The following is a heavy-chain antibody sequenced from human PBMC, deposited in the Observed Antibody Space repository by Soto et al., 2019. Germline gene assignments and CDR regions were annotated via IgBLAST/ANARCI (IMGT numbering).Heavy chain of an antibody. CDR1: GASISSISYY. CDR2: IYYSWST. CDR3: KTSASSSSLLEDYYYYYGMDV. Sequence: SETLSLTCTVSGASISSISYYWGWIRQPPGKGLEGIGSIYYSWSTYYNPSLKSRVTISVDTSKNQFSLRLSSVTAADTAMYYCKTSASSSSLLEDYYYYYGMDVWGQGTTVTVSS. V-gene: IGHV4-39*01. D-gene: IGHD6-6*01. J-gene: IGHJ6*02.